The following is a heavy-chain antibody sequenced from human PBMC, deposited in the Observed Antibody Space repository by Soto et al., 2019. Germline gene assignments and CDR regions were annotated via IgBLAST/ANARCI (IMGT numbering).Heavy chain of an antibody. Sequence: GGSLRLSCAASGFTFSNAWMNWVRQAPGKGLEWVGRIKSKTDGGTTDYAAPVKGRFTISRDDSKNTLYLQMNSLKTEDTAVYYCTTDLGYSSGWYESYFDYWGQGTLVTVSS. CDR3: TTDLGYSSGWYESYFDY. V-gene: IGHV3-15*07. D-gene: IGHD6-19*01. J-gene: IGHJ4*02. CDR2: IKSKTDGGTT. CDR1: GFTFSNAW.